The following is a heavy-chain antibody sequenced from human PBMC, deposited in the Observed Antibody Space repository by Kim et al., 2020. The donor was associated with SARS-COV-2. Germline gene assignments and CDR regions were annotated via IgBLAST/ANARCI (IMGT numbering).Heavy chain of an antibody. Sequence: GGSLRLSCTASGFTFTDFWMHWVRQAPGKGLVWVSRIYSDGRRPSYADSVKGRSTISRDNAQNTVYLQMNSLRAEDTALYYCARTIESSEVRGFDYWGQGTLVTVSS. CDR3: ARTIESSEVRGFDY. CDR2: IYSDGRRP. J-gene: IGHJ4*02. CDR1: GFTFTDFW. D-gene: IGHD3-10*01. V-gene: IGHV3-74*01.